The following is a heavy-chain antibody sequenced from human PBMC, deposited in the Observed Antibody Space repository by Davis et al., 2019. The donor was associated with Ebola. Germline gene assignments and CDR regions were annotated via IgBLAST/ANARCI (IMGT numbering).Heavy chain of an antibody. Sequence: GESLKISCAASGFTFSSYSMNWVRQAPGKGLEWVSSISSSSSYIYYADSVKGRFTISRDNAKNSLYLQMNSLRAEDTAVYYCAKGQQLHFDYWGQGSLVSVSS. V-gene: IGHV3-21*04. CDR1: GFTFSSYS. J-gene: IGHJ4*02. CDR2: ISSSSSYI. D-gene: IGHD6-13*01. CDR3: AKGQQLHFDY.